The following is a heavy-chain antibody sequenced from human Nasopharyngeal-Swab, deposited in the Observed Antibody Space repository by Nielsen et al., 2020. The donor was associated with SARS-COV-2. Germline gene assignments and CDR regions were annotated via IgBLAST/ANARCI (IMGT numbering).Heavy chain of an antibody. J-gene: IGHJ6*02. Sequence: VRQAPGKGLEWMAVISYDGIKKYYADSVKGRFTLSRDNSKNTLYLQMNSPRTEDAAVYYCAKDHQLIRNYYYYDMDVWGQGTTVTVSS. D-gene: IGHD2-8*01. CDR2: ISYDGIKK. CDR3: AKDHQLIRNYYYYDMDV. V-gene: IGHV3-30*18.